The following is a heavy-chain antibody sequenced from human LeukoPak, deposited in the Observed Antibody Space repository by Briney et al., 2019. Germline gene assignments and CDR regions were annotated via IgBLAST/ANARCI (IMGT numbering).Heavy chain of an antibody. CDR1: GGSISSYY. D-gene: IGHD3-22*01. J-gene: IGHJ6*03. CDR3: ARGSITMIVEDYMDV. CDR2: IYYSGST. V-gene: IGHV4-59*01. Sequence: SETLSLTCTVSGGSISSYYWNWIRQPPGKGLEWMGYIYYSGSTNYNPSLKSRVTISVDTYKNQFSLKLSSVTAADTAVYYCARGSITMIVEDYMDVWGKGTTVTVSS.